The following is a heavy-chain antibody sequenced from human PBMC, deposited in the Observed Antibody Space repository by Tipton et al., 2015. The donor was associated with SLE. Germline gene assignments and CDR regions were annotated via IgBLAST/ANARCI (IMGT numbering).Heavy chain of an antibody. CDR3: ARVVPGTSRCCNWFDT. CDR2: IYYGGNT. D-gene: IGHD6-13*01. V-gene: IGHV4-39*07. CDR1: GDSISSSSYY. J-gene: IGHJ5*02. Sequence: TLSLTCIVSGDSISSSSYYWGWVRQPPGKGLEWIGSIYYGGNTYYDPSLKSRVSISVDTSRNQFSLKVISIIAADTAVYYCARVVPGTSRCCNWFDTWGQGTLVTVSS.